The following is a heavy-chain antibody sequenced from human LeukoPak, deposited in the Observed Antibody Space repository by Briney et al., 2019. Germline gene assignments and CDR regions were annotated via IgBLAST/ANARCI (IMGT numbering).Heavy chain of an antibody. J-gene: IGHJ4*02. Sequence: PGGSLRLSCAASGFTFSSYWMTWVRQAPGKGLEWVANIKQDGSEKYYVGSVKGRFTISRDNAKNSLYLQMNSLRAEDTAVYYCARHRAIEMITTLFDYWGQGTLVTVSS. V-gene: IGHV3-7*01. D-gene: IGHD5-24*01. CDR3: ARHRAIEMITTLFDY. CDR1: GFTFSSYW. CDR2: IKQDGSEK.